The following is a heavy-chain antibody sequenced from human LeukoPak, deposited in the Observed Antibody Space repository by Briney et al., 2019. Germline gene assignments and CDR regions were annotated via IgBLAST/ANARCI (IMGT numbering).Heavy chain of an antibody. CDR1: GYTFTSYD. V-gene: IGHV1-8*01. J-gene: IGHJ6*02. Sequence: GASVKVSCKASGYTFTSYDINWVRQATGQGLEWMGWMNPNSGNTGYAQKFQGRVTMTRNTSISTAYMELSSLRSEDTAVYYCARVPEYYGSGRFDPGYYYYGMDVWGQGTTVTVSS. CDR3: ARVPEYYGSGRFDPGYYYYGMDV. D-gene: IGHD3-10*01. CDR2: MNPNSGNT.